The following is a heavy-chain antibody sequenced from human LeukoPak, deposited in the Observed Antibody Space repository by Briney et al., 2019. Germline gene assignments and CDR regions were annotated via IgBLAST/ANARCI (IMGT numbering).Heavy chain of an antibody. J-gene: IGHJ4*02. Sequence: ASVKVSCKASGYTFTGYYMHWVRQAPGQGLEWMGWINPNSGGTNYAQKFQGRVTMTRDTSISTAYMELSRLRSDDTAVYYCARVGGITMVRGVTITEPPDYWGQGTLVTVSS. V-gene: IGHV1-2*02. CDR3: ARVGGITMVRGVTITEPPDY. D-gene: IGHD3-10*01. CDR2: INPNSGGT. CDR1: GYTFTGYY.